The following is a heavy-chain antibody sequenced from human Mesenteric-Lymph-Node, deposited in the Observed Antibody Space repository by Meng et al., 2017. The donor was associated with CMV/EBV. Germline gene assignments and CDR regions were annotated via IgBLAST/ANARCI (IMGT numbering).Heavy chain of an antibody. CDR3: ANSYCSSTSCYTNNWFDP. CDR1: GFTFSSYA. J-gene: IGHJ5*02. D-gene: IGHD2-2*02. CDR2: ISGSSGST. Sequence: GESLKISCAASGFTFSSYAMSWVRQAPGKGLEWVSSISGSSGSTYYADSVKGRFTISRDNSKNTLYLQMNSLRAEDTAVYYCANSYCSSTSCYTNNWFDPWGQGTLVTVSS. V-gene: IGHV3-23*01.